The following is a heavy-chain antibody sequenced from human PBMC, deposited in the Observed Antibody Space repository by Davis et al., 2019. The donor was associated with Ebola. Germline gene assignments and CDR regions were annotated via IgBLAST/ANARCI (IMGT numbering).Heavy chain of an antibody. D-gene: IGHD6-19*01. Sequence: GESLKISCAASGFVFRNYVMSWVRQAPGKGLEWVSTLGTSADTYYADSVKGRFTISRDNSKNTLYLQMNGLRVDDTAVYYCAKGGSGWPSDYSYGMGVWGKGTTVTVSS. CDR3: AKGGSGWPSDYSYGMGV. V-gene: IGHV3-23*01. CDR2: LGTSADT. J-gene: IGHJ6*04. CDR1: GFVFRNYV.